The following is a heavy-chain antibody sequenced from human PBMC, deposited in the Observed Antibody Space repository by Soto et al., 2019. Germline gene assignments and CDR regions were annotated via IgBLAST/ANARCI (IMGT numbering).Heavy chain of an antibody. J-gene: IGHJ3*02. CDR1: GGSISSYY. CDR2: IYYSGST. Sequence: PSETLSLTCTVSGGSISSYYWSWIRQPPGKGLEWIGYIYYSGSTNYNPSLKSRVTMSVDTSKDQFSLKLSSVTAADTAVYYCARGSSGWYKAFDIWGQGTMVTVSS. CDR3: ARGSSGWYKAFDI. D-gene: IGHD6-19*01. V-gene: IGHV4-59*01.